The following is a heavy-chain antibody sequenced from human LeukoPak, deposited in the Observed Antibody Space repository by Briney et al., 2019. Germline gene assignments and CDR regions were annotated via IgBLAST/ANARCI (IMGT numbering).Heavy chain of an antibody. CDR3: ARGGGGYEYDYYYYGMDV. D-gene: IGHD5-12*01. CDR2: IYPSDSYT. J-gene: IGHJ6*02. Sequence: GESLRISCKGSGYIFTSYWISWVRQMPGKGLEWMGRIYPSDSYTNYSPSFQRHVTISADKSISTAYLQWSSLKASDTAMYYCARGGGGYEYDYYYYGMDVWGQGTTVTVSS. V-gene: IGHV5-10-1*01. CDR1: GYIFTSYW.